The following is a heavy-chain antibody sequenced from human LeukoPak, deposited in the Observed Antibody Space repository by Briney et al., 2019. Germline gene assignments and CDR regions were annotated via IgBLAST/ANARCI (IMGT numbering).Heavy chain of an antibody. CDR2: ISSSGSTI. J-gene: IGHJ6*02. Sequence: PGGSLRLSCAASGFTFSSYEMNWVRQAPGKGLEWVSYISSSGSTICYADSVKGRFTISRDNAKNSLYLQMNSLRAEDTAVYYCARAPSLRYFDWTSYYYYGMDVWGQGTTVTVSS. D-gene: IGHD3-9*01. CDR3: ARAPSLRYFDWTSYYYYGMDV. CDR1: GFTFSSYE. V-gene: IGHV3-48*03.